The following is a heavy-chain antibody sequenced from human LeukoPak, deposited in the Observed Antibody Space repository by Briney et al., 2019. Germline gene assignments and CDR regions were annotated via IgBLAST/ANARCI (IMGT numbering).Heavy chain of an antibody. J-gene: IGHJ4*02. D-gene: IGHD3-22*01. CDR2: INPSGGST. CDR3: ARGGYDGSGYYSKSAYFDY. Sequence: GASVKVSCKASGYTFTSYYMHWVRQAPGQGLEWMGIINPSGGSTSYAQKFQGRVTMTRDTSTSTVYMELSSLRSEDTAVYYCARGGYDGSGYYSKSAYFDYWGQGTLVTVSS. CDR1: GYTFTSYY. V-gene: IGHV1-46*01.